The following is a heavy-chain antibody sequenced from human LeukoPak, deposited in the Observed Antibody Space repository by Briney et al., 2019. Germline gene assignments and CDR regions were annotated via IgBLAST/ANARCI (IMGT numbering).Heavy chain of an antibody. CDR1: GFTFSSYA. V-gene: IGHV3-23*01. CDR2: ISGCGGST. J-gene: IGHJ4*02. D-gene: IGHD3-22*01. Sequence: GGSERLSCGASGFTFSSYAMSWVRRARGEGREWVSAISGCGGSTYYADSVKGRSTTPRDNSKTTLYLQMNSLRAEDTAVYYCAKDAFTGYYDSSGYSPLLDYWGQGTLVTVSS. CDR3: AKDAFTGYYDSSGYSPLLDY.